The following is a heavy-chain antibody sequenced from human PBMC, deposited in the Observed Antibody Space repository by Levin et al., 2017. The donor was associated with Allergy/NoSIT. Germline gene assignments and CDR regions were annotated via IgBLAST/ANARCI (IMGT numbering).Heavy chain of an antibody. D-gene: IGHD3-10*01. CDR1: GFIFRNYN. CDR2: ISSSGSNI. V-gene: IGHV3-48*02. Sequence: LSLTCAASGFIFRNYNMNWVRLAPGKGLEWVSFISSSGSNIYYASSVRGRFTISRDNAKNSLYLQMNSLRDEDTAVYYCAKEGRSGSYSDYWGQGALVTVSS. CDR3: AKEGRSGSYSDY. J-gene: IGHJ4*02.